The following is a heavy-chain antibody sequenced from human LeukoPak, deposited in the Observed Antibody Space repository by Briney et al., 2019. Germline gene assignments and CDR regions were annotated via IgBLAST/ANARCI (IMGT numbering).Heavy chain of an antibody. D-gene: IGHD2-8*01. CDR3: ARDKNGSFDY. V-gene: IGHV3-33*01. J-gene: IGHJ4*02. CDR1: GFTFSSYG. Sequence: GRPLRLSCAASGFTFSSYGMHWVRQAPGKGLEWVAVIWYDGSNKYYADSVKGRFTISRDNSKNTLYLQMNSLRAEDTAVYYCARDKNGSFDYWGQGTLVTVSS. CDR2: IWYDGSNK.